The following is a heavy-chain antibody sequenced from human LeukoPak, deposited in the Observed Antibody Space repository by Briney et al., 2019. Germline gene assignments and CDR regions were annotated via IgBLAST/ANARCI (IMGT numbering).Heavy chain of an antibody. J-gene: IGHJ3*02. CDR3: ATHSSSWYGGAFDI. CDR2: IYTSGST. Sequence: SETLSLTCTVSGGSIRSYYWSWIRQPAGKGLEWIGRIYTSGSTNYNPSLKSRVTMSVDTSKNQFSLKLSSVTAADTAVYYCATHSSSWYGGAFDIWGQGTMVTVSS. D-gene: IGHD6-13*01. V-gene: IGHV4-4*07. CDR1: GGSIRSYY.